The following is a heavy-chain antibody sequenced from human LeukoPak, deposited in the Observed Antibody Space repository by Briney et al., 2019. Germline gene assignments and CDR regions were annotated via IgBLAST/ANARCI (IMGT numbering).Heavy chain of an antibody. Sequence: SETLSLTCIVSGGSISSGGYYWSWIRQHPGKGLEWIGYIYYSGSTYYNPSLKSRVTISVDTSKNQFSLKLSSVTAADTAVYYCARGRDYYDSSGYYDYWGQGTLVTVSS. V-gene: IGHV4-31*03. CDR1: GGSISSGGYY. CDR2: IYYSGST. CDR3: ARGRDYYDSSGYYDY. D-gene: IGHD3-22*01. J-gene: IGHJ4*02.